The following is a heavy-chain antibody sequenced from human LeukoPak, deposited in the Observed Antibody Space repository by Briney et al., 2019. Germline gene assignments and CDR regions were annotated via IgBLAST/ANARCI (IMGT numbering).Heavy chain of an antibody. CDR1: GGSFSGYY. Sequence: SETLSLTCAVYGGSFSGYYWSWIRQPPGKGLEWIGEIIHSESTTYNPSLKSRVTISLDTSKKQFSLNLKSVTAADTAIYYCARGMVLDSWGQGTLVTVSS. J-gene: IGHJ4*02. V-gene: IGHV4-34*01. CDR2: IIHSEST. CDR3: ARGMVLDS. D-gene: IGHD3-10*01.